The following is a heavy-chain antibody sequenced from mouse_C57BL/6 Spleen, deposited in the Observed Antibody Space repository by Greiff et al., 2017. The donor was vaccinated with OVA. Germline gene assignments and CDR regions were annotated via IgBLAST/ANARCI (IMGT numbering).Heavy chain of an antibody. CDR2: IDPSDSYT. D-gene: IGHD2-1*01. V-gene: IGHV1-69*01. CDR3: AIYYGNFDY. Sequence: VQLQQPGAELVMPGASVKLSCKASGYTFTSYWMHWVKQRPGQGLEWIGEIDPSDSYTNYNQKFKGKSTLTVDKSSSTAYMQLSSLTSEDSAVYYCAIYYGNFDYWGQGTTLTVSS. CDR1: GYTFTSYW. J-gene: IGHJ2*01.